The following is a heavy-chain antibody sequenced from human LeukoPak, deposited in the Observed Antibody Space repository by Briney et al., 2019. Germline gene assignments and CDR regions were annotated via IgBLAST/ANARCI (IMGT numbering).Heavy chain of an antibody. D-gene: IGHD1-1*01. CDR2: IHYDERNN. Sequence: PGRTLRLSCAASGLTFSNYGMHWVSQARGKGLEGRTVIHYDERNNKYADSVKGRFTISRDNSKNTLYLQMNSLRTEDTAIYYCVKDYGTRGTGGAYLDAWGQGTLVTVSS. CDR1: GLTFSNYG. J-gene: IGHJ5*02. CDR3: VKDYGTRGTGGAYLDA. V-gene: IGHV3-30*02.